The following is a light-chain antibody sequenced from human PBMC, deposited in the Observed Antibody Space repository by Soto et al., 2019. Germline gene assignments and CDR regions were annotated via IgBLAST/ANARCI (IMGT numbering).Light chain of an antibody. CDR2: DAS. J-gene: IGKJ2*01. CDR1: QSISSW. V-gene: IGKV1-5*01. CDR3: QQYNSYSVYT. Sequence: DIQMTQSPSTLSASVGDRVTITCRASQSISSWLAWYQQKPGKAPKLLIYDASSLESGVPSRFSGSGSGTEFTLTISSLQPDDCATYYCQQYNSYSVYTFGQGTKLEIK.